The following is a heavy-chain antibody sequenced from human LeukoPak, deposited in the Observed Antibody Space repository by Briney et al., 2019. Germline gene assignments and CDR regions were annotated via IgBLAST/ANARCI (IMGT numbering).Heavy chain of an antibody. V-gene: IGHV3-23*01. J-gene: IGHJ4*02. D-gene: IGHD3-22*01. CDR3: ARPSYYDSSGYYLY. CDR1: GFSFSTYT. Sequence: GGSLRLSCAASGFSFSTYTMSWVRQAPGKGLEWVSSIRDNSGGTYYADSVKGRFTISRDNSKNTLFLQMNSLRVEDTAVYYCARPSYYDSSGYYLYWGQGTLVTVSS. CDR2: IRDNSGGT.